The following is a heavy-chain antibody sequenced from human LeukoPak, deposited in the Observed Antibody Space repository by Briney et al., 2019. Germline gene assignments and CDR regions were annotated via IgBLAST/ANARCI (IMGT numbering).Heavy chain of an antibody. CDR2: INSDGSST. D-gene: IGHD2-2*02. CDR3: ARDRAYCSSTSCYIDFGMDV. CDR1: GFTFSSYW. V-gene: IGHV3-74*01. J-gene: IGHJ6*02. Sequence: PGGSLRLSCAASGFTFSSYWMHWVRQAPGKGLVWVSRINSDGSSTSYADSVKGRFTISRDNAKNTLYLLMNSLRAEDTAVYYCARDRAYCSSTSCYIDFGMDVWGQGTTVTVSS.